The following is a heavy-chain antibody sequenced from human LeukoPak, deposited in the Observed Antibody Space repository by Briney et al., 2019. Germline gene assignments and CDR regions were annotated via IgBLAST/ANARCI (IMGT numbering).Heavy chain of an antibody. CDR1: GFTLSTYA. CDR3: ANPAGYFDSSGYDVDY. Sequence: GGSLGLSCAVSGFTLSTYAMTWVRQAPGKGLEWVSSIVGSSGNTYYADSVKGRFTISGDNSKNTLYLQMSSLRAEDTAVYYCANPAGYFDSSGYDVDYWGQGTLVTVSS. V-gene: IGHV3-23*01. CDR2: IVGSSGNT. D-gene: IGHD3-22*01. J-gene: IGHJ4*02.